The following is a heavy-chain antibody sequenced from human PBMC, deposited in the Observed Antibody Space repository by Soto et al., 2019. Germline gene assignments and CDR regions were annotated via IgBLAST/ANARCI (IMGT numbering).Heavy chain of an antibody. V-gene: IGHV1-3*01. Sequence: ASVKVSCKASGYTFTSYAIHWVRQAPGQRLEWMGWINAGNDNTKYSQKFQGRVTITRDTSASTAYMELSSLRSEDTAVYYCARDSSEKLFLNWFDPWGQGTLVTVSS. CDR2: INAGNDNT. CDR3: ARDSSEKLFLNWFDP. CDR1: GYTFTSYA. D-gene: IGHD3-10*01. J-gene: IGHJ5*02.